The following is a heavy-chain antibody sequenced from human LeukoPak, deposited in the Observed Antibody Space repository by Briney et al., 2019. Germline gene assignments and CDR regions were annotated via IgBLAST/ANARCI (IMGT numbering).Heavy chain of an antibody. Sequence: SETLSLTCTVSGGSISSGGYYWSWIRQHPGKGLEWIGYIYYSGSTYYNPSLKSRVTISVDTSKNQFSLKLSSVTAADTAVYYCARDREGYCSGGSCDYFDYWGQGTLVTVSS. CDR2: IYYSGST. V-gene: IGHV4-31*03. CDR1: GGSISSGGYY. D-gene: IGHD2-15*01. J-gene: IGHJ4*02. CDR3: ARDREGYCSGGSCDYFDY.